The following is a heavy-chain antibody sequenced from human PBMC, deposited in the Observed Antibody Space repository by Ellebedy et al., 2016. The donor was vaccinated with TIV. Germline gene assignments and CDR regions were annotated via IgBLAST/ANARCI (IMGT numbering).Heavy chain of an antibody. Sequence: AASVKVSCKASGYTFSSYGISWVRQAPGQGLEWMGWISAYTGETNYAQKFQGRVTMTTDTSTSTAYMELRSLRSADTAVYYCARDMVQGMVAIYVWFDHWGQGTQVTVSS. CDR3: ARDMVQGMVAIYVWFDH. CDR2: ISAYTGET. CDR1: GYTFSSYG. D-gene: IGHD3-10*01. J-gene: IGHJ5*02. V-gene: IGHV1-18*01.